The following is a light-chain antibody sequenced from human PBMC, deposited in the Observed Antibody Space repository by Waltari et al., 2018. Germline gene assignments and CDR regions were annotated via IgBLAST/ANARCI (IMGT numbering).Light chain of an antibody. CDR2: YDS. Sequence: SYVLTQPPSVSVAPGETARLTCGGNNIESKSVHWYRQRPGQAPVLVISYDSDRPSGIPDRLSGSNSGNPATLTISRVEAGDEADYYCQVWDANTDPGVFGTGTEVTVL. V-gene: IGLV3-21*01. CDR3: QVWDANTDPGV. CDR1: NIESKS. J-gene: IGLJ1*01.